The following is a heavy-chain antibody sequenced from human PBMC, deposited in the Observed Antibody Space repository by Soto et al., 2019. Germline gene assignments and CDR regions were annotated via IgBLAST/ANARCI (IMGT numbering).Heavy chain of an antibody. CDR2: IYYSGTT. J-gene: IGHJ4*02. CDR1: GGSITNYY. Sequence: SETLSLTCTVSGGSITNYYWSWIRQPPGKGLEWVGYIYYSGTTNYNPSFKTRVTISVDTSKNQFSLKLGSVAAADTAVYYCARQGYGSGSYSLDYWGQGTLVTVSS. V-gene: IGHV4-59*08. CDR3: ARQGYGSGSYSLDY. D-gene: IGHD3-10*01.